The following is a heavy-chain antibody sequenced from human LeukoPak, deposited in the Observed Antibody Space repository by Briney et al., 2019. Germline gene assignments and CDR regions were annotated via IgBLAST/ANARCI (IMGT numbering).Heavy chain of an antibody. CDR1: GYTFTGYY. CDR3: ARYRSGLRGGTWFDP. D-gene: IGHD6-19*01. Sequence: KPGASVKVYCKASGYTFTGYYMHWVRQAPGQRPEWMGWINPNSGGTNYAQKFQGRVTMTRDTSISTAYMELSRLRSDDTAVYYCARYRSGLRGGTWFDPWGQGTLVTVSS. CDR2: INPNSGGT. V-gene: IGHV1-2*02. J-gene: IGHJ5*02.